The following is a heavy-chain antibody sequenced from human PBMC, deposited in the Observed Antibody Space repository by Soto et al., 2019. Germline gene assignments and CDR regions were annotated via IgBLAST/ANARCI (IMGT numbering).Heavy chain of an antibody. Sequence: QVQLVESGGGVVQPGRSLRLSCAASGFTFSSYAMHWVRQAPGKGLEWVAVISYDGSNKYYADSVKGRFTISRDNSKNTLYLQMNSLRAEDTAVYYCARELDCSSTSCPRLQGYYYYGMDVWGQGTTVTVSS. CDR2: ISYDGSNK. V-gene: IGHV3-30-3*01. J-gene: IGHJ6*02. CDR1: GFTFSSYA. CDR3: ARELDCSSTSCPRLQGYYYYGMDV. D-gene: IGHD2-2*01.